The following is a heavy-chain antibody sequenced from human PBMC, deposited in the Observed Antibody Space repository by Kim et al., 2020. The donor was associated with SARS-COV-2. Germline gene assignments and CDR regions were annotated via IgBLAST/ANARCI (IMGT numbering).Heavy chain of an antibody. D-gene: IGHD3-9*01. CDR1: GGTFSSYA. CDR3: ASSKGTTPPGVRYFDWLYPSPEKTSFFDY. J-gene: IGHJ4*02. Sequence: SVKVSCKASGGTFSSYAISWVRQAPGQGLEWMGGIIPIFGTANYAQKFQGRVTITADESTSTAYMELSSLRSEDTAVYYCASSKGTTPPGVRYFDWLYPSPEKTSFFDYWGQGTLVTVSS. V-gene: IGHV1-69*13. CDR2: IIPIFGTA.